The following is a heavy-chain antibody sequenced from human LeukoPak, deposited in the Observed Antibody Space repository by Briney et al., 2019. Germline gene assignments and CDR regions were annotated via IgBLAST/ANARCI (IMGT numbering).Heavy chain of an antibody. J-gene: IGHJ4*02. CDR1: GGSISSSSYY. Sequence: SETLSLTCTVSGGSISSSSYYWGWIRQTPGKGLEWIGSSGSTYYNPSLKSRVAISVDTSKNQFSLKLSSVTAADTAVYYCATTKNGGPFAYWGQGTLVTVSS. CDR3: ATTKNGGPFAY. CDR2: SGST. D-gene: IGHD4-23*01. V-gene: IGHV4-39*01.